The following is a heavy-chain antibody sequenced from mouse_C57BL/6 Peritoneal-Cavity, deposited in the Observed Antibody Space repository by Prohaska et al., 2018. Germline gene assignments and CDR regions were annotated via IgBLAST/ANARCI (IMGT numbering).Heavy chain of an antibody. CDR2: ISGGGGNT. J-gene: IGHJ1*03. D-gene: IGHD1-1*01. V-gene: IGHV5-9*01. CDR3: ARLIYYYGSSPWYFDV. CDR1: GFTFSSYT. Sequence: EVMLVESGGGLVKPGGSLKLSCAASGFTFSSYTMSWVRQTPEKRLEWVATISGGGGNTYYPDSVKGRFTISRDNAKNTLYLQMSSLRSEDTALYYCARLIYYYGSSPWYFDVWGTGTTVTVSS.